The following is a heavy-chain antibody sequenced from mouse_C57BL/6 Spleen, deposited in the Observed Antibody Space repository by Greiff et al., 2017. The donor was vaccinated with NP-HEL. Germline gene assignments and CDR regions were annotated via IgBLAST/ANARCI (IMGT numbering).Heavy chain of an antibody. D-gene: IGHD2-1*01. V-gene: IGHV1-55*01. Sequence: QVQLKQPGAELVKPGASVKMSCKASGYTFTSYWITWVKQRPGQGLEWIGDIYPGSGSTNYNEKFKSKATLTVDTSSSTAYMQLSSLTSEDSAVYYCARGRASTMAFDYWGQGTTLTVSS. CDR1: GYTFTSYW. CDR2: IYPGSGST. CDR3: ARGRASTMAFDY. J-gene: IGHJ2*01.